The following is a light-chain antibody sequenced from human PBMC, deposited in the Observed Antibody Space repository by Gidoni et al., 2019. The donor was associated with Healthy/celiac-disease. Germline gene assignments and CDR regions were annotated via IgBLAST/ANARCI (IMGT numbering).Light chain of an antibody. CDR3: QQSYSTPFT. CDR1: QSISSY. V-gene: IGKV1-39*01. J-gene: IGKJ3*01. Sequence: DIQMTQSPSSLSASVGDRVTITCRASQSISSYLNWYQQKPGKPPKLLIYAASSLQSGVPSRVSGSGSGTDFNLTISSPQPEDFATYYCQQSYSTPFTFGPGTKVDIK. CDR2: AAS.